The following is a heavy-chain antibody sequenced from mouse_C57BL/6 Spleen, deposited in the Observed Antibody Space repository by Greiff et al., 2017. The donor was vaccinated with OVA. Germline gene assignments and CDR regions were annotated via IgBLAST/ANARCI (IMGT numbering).Heavy chain of an antibody. J-gene: IGHJ2*01. V-gene: IGHV3-6*01. CDR3: ARWGVFYYFDY. CDR2: ISYDGSN. Sequence: EVQLQESGPGLVKPSQSLSLTCSVTGYSITSGYYWNWLRQFPGNKLEWMGYISYDGSNNYNPSPKNRISITRDTSKNQFFLKFNSVTTEDTATYYCARWGVFYYFDYWGQGTTLTVSS. CDR1: GYSITSGYY.